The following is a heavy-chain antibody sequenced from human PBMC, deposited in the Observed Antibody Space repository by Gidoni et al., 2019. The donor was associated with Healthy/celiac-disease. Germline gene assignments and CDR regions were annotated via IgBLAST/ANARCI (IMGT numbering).Heavy chain of an antibody. D-gene: IGHD2-15*01. CDR1: GFTFSTAW. V-gene: IGHV3-15*01. J-gene: IGHJ4*02. CDR2: IKSKTDGGTT. Sequence: EVQLVESGGGLVTPGGSLGLSCAASGFTFSTAWMSWVRQAPGKGLEWVGRIKSKTDGGTTDYAAPVKGRFTISRDDSKNTLYLQMNSLKTEDTAVYYCTTDLVVAATIHRADYWGQGTLVTVSS. CDR3: TTDLVVAATIHRADY.